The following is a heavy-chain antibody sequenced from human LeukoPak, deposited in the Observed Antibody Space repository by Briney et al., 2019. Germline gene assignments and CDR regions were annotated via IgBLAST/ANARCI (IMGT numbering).Heavy chain of an antibody. CDR2: ISWNSGSI. CDR1: GFTFDDYA. J-gene: IGHJ4*02. D-gene: IGHD6-19*01. CDR3: ARTWYSSGWYRFDY. Sequence: GRSLRLSCAASGFTFDDYAMHWVRQAPGKGLEWVSGISWNSGSIGYADSVKGRFTISRDNAKNSLYLQMNSLRAEDTAVYYCARTWYSSGWYRFDYWGQGALVTVSS. V-gene: IGHV3-9*01.